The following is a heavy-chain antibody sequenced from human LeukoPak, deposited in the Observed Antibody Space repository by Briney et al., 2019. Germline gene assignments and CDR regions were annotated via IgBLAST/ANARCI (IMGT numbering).Heavy chain of an antibody. J-gene: IGHJ3*01. CDR3: ARHTSDCDFAFDL. V-gene: IGHV4-39*01. CDR1: GGSITNTNYY. CDR2: IYYSGST. Sequence: SETLSLTCTVSGGSITNTNYYWDWIRQPPGKGLEWIGTIYYSGSTHDNPSLKSPVTISVDTSKTQFSLKLSSVTAADTAVYFCARHTSDCDFAFDLWGQGTMVTVSS. D-gene: IGHD2-21*02.